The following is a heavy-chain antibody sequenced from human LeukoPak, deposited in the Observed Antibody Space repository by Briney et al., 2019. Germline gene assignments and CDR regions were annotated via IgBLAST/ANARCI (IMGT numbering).Heavy chain of an antibody. D-gene: IGHD1-14*01. CDR1: GGSFSGYY. V-gene: IGHV4-34*01. J-gene: IGHJ4*02. Sequence: SETLSLTCAVYGGSFSGYYWSWIRQPPGKGLELIGEINHSGSTNYNPSLKSRVTISVDTSKNQFSLKLSSVTAADTAVYYCARRGPPGRYYFDYWGQGTLVTVSS. CDR2: INHSGST. CDR3: ARRGPPGRYYFDY.